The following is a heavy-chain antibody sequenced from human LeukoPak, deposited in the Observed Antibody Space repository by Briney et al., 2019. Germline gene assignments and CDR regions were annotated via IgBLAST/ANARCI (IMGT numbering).Heavy chain of an antibody. CDR2: YDPEDGET. CDR3: ATDTVASPGYYYGMDV. CDR1: GYTLTELS. V-gene: IGHV1-24*01. Sequence: ASVKVSCKVSGYTLTELSMYWVRQAPGKGLEWMGGYDPEDGETIYAQKFQGRVTMTEDTSTETAYMELRRLRSEDTAVYYCATDTVASPGYYYGMDVWGQGTTVTVSS. J-gene: IGHJ6*02. D-gene: IGHD2-15*01.